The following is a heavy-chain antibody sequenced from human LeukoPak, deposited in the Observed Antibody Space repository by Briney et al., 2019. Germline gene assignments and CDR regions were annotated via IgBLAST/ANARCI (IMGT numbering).Heavy chain of an antibody. CDR1: GFTFDDYA. J-gene: IGHJ6*04. Sequence: GGSLRLSCAASGFTFDDYAMSWVRQAPGKGLEWVSGINWNGGSTGYADSVKGRFTISRDNAKNSPYLQMNSLGAEDTALYHCASSCSSTSCYGRDVWGKGTTVTVSS. CDR2: INWNGGST. D-gene: IGHD2-2*01. CDR3: ASSCSSTSCYGRDV. V-gene: IGHV3-20*01.